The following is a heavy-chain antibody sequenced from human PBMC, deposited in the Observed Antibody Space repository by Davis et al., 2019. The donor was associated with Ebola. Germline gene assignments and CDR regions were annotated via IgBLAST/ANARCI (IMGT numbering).Heavy chain of an antibody. Sequence: PSETLSLTCTVSGGSISSYYWSWIRQPPGKGLEWIGYIYYSGSTNYNPSLKSRVTISVDTSKNQFSLKLSSVTAADTAVYYCARDKRFGRYGMDVWGKGTTVTVSS. J-gene: IGHJ6*04. D-gene: IGHD3-16*01. CDR2: IYYSGST. CDR1: GGSISSYY. CDR3: ARDKRFGRYGMDV. V-gene: IGHV4-59*01.